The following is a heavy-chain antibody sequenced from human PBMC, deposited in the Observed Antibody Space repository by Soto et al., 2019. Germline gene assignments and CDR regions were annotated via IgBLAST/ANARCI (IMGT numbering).Heavy chain of an antibody. Sequence: EVQLVESGGDLVQPGRSLRLSCAASGFTFDDYGMHWVRQAPGKGLEWVSGISWNGGSIGYVDSVKGRFTISRDNAKNSLYLRMNSLRAEDTALYYCAKGRGGSGSYYAGLFDYWGQGTLVTVSS. D-gene: IGHD3-10*01. CDR1: GFTFDDYG. CDR2: ISWNGGSI. CDR3: AKGRGGSGSYYAGLFDY. V-gene: IGHV3-9*01. J-gene: IGHJ4*02.